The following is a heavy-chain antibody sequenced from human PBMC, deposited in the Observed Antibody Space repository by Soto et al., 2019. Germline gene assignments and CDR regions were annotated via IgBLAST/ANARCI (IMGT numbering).Heavy chain of an antibody. V-gene: IGHV4-4*02. Sequence: QVQLQESGTGLVKPSGTLSLTCAVSSGSISSSNWWSWVRKPPGKGLEWIGEIYHSGSTNYNPSLKSRVTISVDKSKNQFSLKLRCVTAADTAVYYCARARKGPAAIYYWGQGTLVTVSS. D-gene: IGHD2-2*01. J-gene: IGHJ4*02. CDR1: SGSISSSNW. CDR2: IYHSGST. CDR3: ARARKGPAAIYY.